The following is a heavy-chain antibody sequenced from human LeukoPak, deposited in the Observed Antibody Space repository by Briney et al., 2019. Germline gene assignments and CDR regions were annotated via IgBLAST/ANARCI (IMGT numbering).Heavy chain of an antibody. D-gene: IGHD6-6*01. CDR2: INHSGST. CDR3: ARGSPTELVRSYYYYYMDV. CDR1: GGSFSGYY. V-gene: IGHV4-34*01. J-gene: IGHJ6*03. Sequence: SETLSLTCAVYGGSFSGYYWSWIRQPPGKGLEWIGEINHSGSTNYNPSLKSRVTISVDTSKNQFSLKVSSVTAADTAVYYCARGSPTELVRSYYYYYMDVWGKGTTVTVSS.